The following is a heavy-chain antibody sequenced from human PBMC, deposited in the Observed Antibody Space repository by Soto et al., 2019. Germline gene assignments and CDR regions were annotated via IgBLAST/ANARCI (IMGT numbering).Heavy chain of an antibody. Sequence: QVQLVDSGGGVVQPERSLRLSCRASGFIFSDYAIHWVRQAPGRGLEWVAVIIDDGYFQYYADSVKGRFTISSDKSNNTVYLHMSRLRVDDTAVYYCAREWGRSYYYGMDVWGQLTTVIVSS. J-gene: IGHJ6*02. CDR2: IIDDGYFQ. D-gene: IGHD3-10*01. CDR3: AREWGRSYYYGMDV. V-gene: IGHV3-30-3*01. CDR1: GFIFSDYA.